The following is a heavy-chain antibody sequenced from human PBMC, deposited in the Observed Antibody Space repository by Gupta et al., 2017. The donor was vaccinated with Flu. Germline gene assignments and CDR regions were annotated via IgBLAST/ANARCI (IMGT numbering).Heavy chain of an antibody. CDR3: AKDQEAVEYYDSSGYHYTQYYYYGMDV. V-gene: IGHV3-23*01. J-gene: IGHJ6*02. CDR2: ISGTGATT. Sequence: RQAPGKGLEWVSSISGTGATTYEADSVRGRFTISRDNSKNTLFLQMNSLSPEDTAVYYCAKDQEAVEYYDSSGYHYTQYYYYGMDVWGQGTTVSVSS. D-gene: IGHD3-22*01.